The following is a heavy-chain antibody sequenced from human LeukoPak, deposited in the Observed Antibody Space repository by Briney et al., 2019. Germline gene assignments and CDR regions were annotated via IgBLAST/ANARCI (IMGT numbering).Heavy chain of an antibody. Sequence: PSDTLSLTCTLSGVSISSYYWRGVREPPGKGVECIGYIYYSGSTNYNPSLKSRDTMSVDTSKNQFSLKLSSVTAADTAVYYCVRGGIVGTTARIPLFDYWGQGTLVTVSS. CDR3: VRGGIVGTTARIPLFDY. CDR2: IYYSGST. J-gene: IGHJ4*02. D-gene: IGHD1-26*01. CDR1: GVSISSYY. V-gene: IGHV4-59*07.